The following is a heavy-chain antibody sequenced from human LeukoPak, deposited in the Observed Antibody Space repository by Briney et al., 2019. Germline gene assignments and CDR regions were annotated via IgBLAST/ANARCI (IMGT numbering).Heavy chain of an antibody. CDR3: ARGAPYSWLRIGFGYFDY. J-gene: IGHJ4*02. CDR2: INHSGSK. CDR1: GGSFSGYY. Sequence: SETLSLTCAVYGGSFSGYYWRWIRQPPGKGLEWNGEINHSGSKNYNTSLKSRVTISVDTSKNQFSLKLSSVTAADTAVYYCARGAPYSWLRIGFGYFDYWGQGTLVTVSS. V-gene: IGHV4-34*01. D-gene: IGHD5-12*01.